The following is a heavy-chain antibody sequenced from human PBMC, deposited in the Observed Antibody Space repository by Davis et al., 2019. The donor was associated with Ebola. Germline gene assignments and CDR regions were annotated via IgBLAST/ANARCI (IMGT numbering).Heavy chain of an antibody. D-gene: IGHD1-26*01. V-gene: IGHV1-24*01. CDR2: FDPEEGET. CDR1: GYTLTELS. CDR3: ATAPGDSGSWAFDY. Sequence: AASVKVSCKVSGYTLTELSMHWVRQAPGKGLEWMGGFDPEEGETIYAQKFQGRVTMTEDTSTDTAYMELSSLRSEDTAMYYCATAPGDSGSWAFDYWGQGTLVTVSS. J-gene: IGHJ4*02.